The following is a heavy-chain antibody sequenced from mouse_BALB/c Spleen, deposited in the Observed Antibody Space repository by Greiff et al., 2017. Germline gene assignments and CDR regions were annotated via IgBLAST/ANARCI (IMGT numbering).Heavy chain of an antibody. CDR1: GFTFSSFG. J-gene: IGHJ4*01. D-gene: IGHD2-1*01. CDR2: ISSGSSTI. CDR3: ARWGNYGAMDY. V-gene: IGHV5-17*02. Sequence: EVKLVESGGGLVQPGGSRKLSCAASGFTFSSFGMHWVRQAPEKGLEWVAYISSGSSTIYYADKVKGRFTISRDNPKNTLFLQMTSLRSEDTAMYYCARWGNYGAMDYWGQGTSVTVSS.